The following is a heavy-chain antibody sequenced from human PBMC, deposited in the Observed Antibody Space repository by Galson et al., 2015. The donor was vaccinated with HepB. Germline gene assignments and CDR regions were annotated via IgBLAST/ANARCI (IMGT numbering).Heavy chain of an antibody. CDR3: ARQSRVGATTVAFGI. Sequence: QSGAEVKKPGESLKISCKGSGYSFTSHWISWVRQMPGKGLEWMGRIDPSDSYTNYSPSFQGHVTISADKSISTAYLQWSSLKASDTAMYYCARQSRVGATTVAFGIWGQGTMVTVSS. D-gene: IGHD1-26*01. CDR2: IDPSDSYT. V-gene: IGHV5-10-1*01. J-gene: IGHJ3*02. CDR1: GYSFTSHW.